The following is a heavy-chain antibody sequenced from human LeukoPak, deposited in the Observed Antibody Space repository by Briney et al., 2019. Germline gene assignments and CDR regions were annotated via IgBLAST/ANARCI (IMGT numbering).Heavy chain of an antibody. CDR1: GGSFRGFY. CDR2: IIHTGRT. J-gene: IGHJ4*02. D-gene: IGHD5-24*01. CDR3: AKGEMARR. V-gene: IGHV4-34*01. Sequence: KTSETLSLTCGVSGGSFRGFYWSWIRQTPGKGLEWIGDIIHTGRTNYNPSLGSRVTISLDTSKNQFSLKLTSVTAADTAVYYCAKGEMARRWGQGTQVIVSS.